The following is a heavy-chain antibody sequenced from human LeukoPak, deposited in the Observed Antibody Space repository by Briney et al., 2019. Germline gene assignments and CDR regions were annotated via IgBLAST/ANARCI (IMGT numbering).Heavy chain of an antibody. CDR2: IYYSGST. J-gene: IGHJ4*02. Sequence: PSETLSLTCTVSGGSISSGDYYWSWIRQPPGKGLEWIGYIYYSGSTYYNPSLKSRVTISVDTSKNQFSLRLSSVTAADTAVYFCARDAYYDFWSGYSRGADYWGQGTLVTVSS. CDR1: GGSISSGDYY. CDR3: ARDAYYDFWSGYSRGADY. D-gene: IGHD3-3*01. V-gene: IGHV4-30-4*08.